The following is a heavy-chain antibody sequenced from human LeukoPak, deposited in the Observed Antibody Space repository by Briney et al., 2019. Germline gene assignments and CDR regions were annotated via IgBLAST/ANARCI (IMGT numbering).Heavy chain of an antibody. J-gene: IGHJ4*02. Sequence: GGSLRLSCTASGSTFSTYPMTWVRQAPGQGLEWVSAISGNSVTIYYADSVKGRFTISRDNSKNTLYLQMYSLRAEDTAVYYCAKILSGTYSFDLWGQGTLVTVSS. V-gene: IGHV3-23*01. CDR2: ISGNSVTI. CDR1: GSTFSTYP. D-gene: IGHD1-26*01. CDR3: AKILSGTYSFDL.